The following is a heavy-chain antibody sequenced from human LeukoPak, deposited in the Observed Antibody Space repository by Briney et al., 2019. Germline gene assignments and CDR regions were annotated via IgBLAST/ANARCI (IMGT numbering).Heavy chain of an antibody. D-gene: IGHD5-24*01. CDR1: GDSVSTNSAG. J-gene: IGHJ4*02. Sequence: SQTLSLTCAISGDSVSTNSAGWNWIRQSPSRGLGWLGRTYYNSNWYKDNAASVKSRITINPDTSKNQFSLQLNYVTPEDTAVYSCARGWLQSGFDYWSQGTLVTVSS. CDR3: ARGWLQSGFDY. CDR2: TYYNSNWYK. V-gene: IGHV6-1*01.